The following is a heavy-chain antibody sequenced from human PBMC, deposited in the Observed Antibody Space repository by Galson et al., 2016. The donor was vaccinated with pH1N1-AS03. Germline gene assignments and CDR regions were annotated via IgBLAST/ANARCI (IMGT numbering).Heavy chain of an antibody. CDR3: ARTGSRGNDPFYYYYYGMDV. D-gene: IGHD1-1*01. CDR1: GGSISSYY. CDR2: IYYSGST. Sequence: ETLSLTCTVSGGSISSYYWSWIRQPPGKGLEWIGYIYYSGSTKYNPSLKSRVTISVDTSKNQFSLKLSSVTAADTAVYYCARTGSRGNDPFYYYYYGMDVWGQGTTVTVSS. J-gene: IGHJ6*02. V-gene: IGHV4-59*01.